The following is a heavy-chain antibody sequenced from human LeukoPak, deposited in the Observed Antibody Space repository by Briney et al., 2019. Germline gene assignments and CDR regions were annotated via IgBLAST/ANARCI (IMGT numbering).Heavy chain of an antibody. CDR2: IYYSGST. V-gene: IGHV4-31*03. CDR3: ARDFWSDYGMDV. D-gene: IGHD3/OR15-3a*01. J-gene: IGHJ6*02. Sequence: SQTLSLTCTVSGGSISSGGYYWSWIRQHPGKGLEWIGYIYYSGSTYYNPSLKSRVTISVDTSKNQSSLKLSSVTAADTAVYYCARDFWSDYGMDVWGQGTTVTVSS. CDR1: GGSISSGGYY.